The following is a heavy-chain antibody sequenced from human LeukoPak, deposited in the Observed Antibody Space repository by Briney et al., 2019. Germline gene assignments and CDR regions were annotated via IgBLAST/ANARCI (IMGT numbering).Heavy chain of an antibody. Sequence: GASVKVSCKASGYTFTSYGISWVRQAPGQGLEWMGWISSNNGNTNYAQKLQGRVTMTTDTSTSTAYMELRSLRSDGTAVYYCARGGLLWFGESIDYWGQGTLVTVSS. D-gene: IGHD3-10*01. V-gene: IGHV1-18*01. CDR3: ARGGLLWFGESIDY. J-gene: IGHJ4*02. CDR2: ISSNNGNT. CDR1: GYTFTSYG.